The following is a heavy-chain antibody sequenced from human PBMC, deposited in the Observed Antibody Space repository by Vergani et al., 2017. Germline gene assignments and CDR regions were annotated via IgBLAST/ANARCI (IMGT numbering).Heavy chain of an antibody. CDR3: ARLIYGDSSSWYHFDY. Sequence: EVQLVPSGAEVKKPGDSLTISCKGSGYSFTSYWIGWVRQMPGKGLEWMGIIYPGDSDTRYSPSFQGQVTISADKSISTAYLQWSSLKASDTAMYYCARLIYGDSSSWYHFDYWGQGTLVTVSS. D-gene: IGHD6-13*01. CDR2: IYPGDSDT. V-gene: IGHV5-51*01. J-gene: IGHJ4*02. CDR1: GYSFTSYW.